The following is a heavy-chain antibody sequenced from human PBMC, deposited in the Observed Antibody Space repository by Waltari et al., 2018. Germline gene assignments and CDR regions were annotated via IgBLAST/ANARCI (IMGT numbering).Heavy chain of an antibody. Sequence: QVQLQQWGAGLLKPSETLSLTCAVYGGSFSGYYWSWIRQPPGKGLEWIGEINHSGSTNYNPSLKSRVTISVDTAKNQFSLKLSSVTAADTAVYYCARAGKTTVTTFWGQGTLVTVSS. CDR1: GGSFSGYY. CDR3: ARAGKTTVTTF. D-gene: IGHD4-17*01. J-gene: IGHJ4*02. CDR2: INHSGST. V-gene: IGHV4-34*01.